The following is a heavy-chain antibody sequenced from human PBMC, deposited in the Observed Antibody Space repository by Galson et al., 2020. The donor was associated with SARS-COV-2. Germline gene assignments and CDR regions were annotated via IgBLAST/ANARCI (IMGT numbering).Heavy chain of an antibody. CDR3: ARDLWGRHYDSITGYYYDGFDV. D-gene: IGHD3-22*01. V-gene: IGHV3-7*01. CDR1: GFTFSKYW. Sequence: TGGSLRLSCAGSGFTFSKYWMTWVRQAPGKGLEWVADIKQDGSEKRYVGSVKGRFTISRDNAKNSLYLQMNSLRAEDTAVYYCARDLWGRHYDSITGYYYDGFDVWGRGTLVTVSS. CDR2: IKQDGSEK. J-gene: IGHJ2*01.